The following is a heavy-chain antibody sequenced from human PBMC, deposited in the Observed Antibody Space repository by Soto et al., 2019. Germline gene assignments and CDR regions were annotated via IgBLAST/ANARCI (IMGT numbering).Heavy chain of an antibody. J-gene: IGHJ4*02. CDR3: ARIAARPGVPFDY. D-gene: IGHD6-6*01. V-gene: IGHV3-21*01. CDR2: ISSSSSYI. CDR1: GFTFSSYS. Sequence: GGSLRLSCAASGFTFSSYSMNWVRQAPGKGLEWVSSISSSSSYIYYADSVKGRFTISRDNAKNSLYLQMNSLRAEDTAVYYCARIAARPGVPFDYWGQGTLVTVSS.